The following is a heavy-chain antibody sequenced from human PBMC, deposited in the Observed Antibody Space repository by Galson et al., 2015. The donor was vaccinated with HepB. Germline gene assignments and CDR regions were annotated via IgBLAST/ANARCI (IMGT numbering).Heavy chain of an antibody. V-gene: IGHV4-59*13. CDR1: GGSISSYY. D-gene: IGHD1-26*01. Sequence: TLALTCTVSGGSISSYYWSWIRQPPGKGLECIGYIYYSGSTNYNPSLKSRVTISVDTSKNQFSLKLSSVTAADTAVYYCARGREWELLGGFDYWGLGTLVTVSS. CDR3: ARGREWELLGGFDY. J-gene: IGHJ4*02. CDR2: IYYSGST.